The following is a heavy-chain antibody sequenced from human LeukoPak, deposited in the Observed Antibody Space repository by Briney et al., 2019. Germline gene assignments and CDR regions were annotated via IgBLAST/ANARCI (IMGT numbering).Heavy chain of an antibody. CDR2: IRYDGSNK. D-gene: IGHD3-10*01. CDR1: GFTFSSYG. V-gene: IGHV3-30*02. J-gene: IGHJ4*02. CDR3: AKASPRVWFGELSNFDY. Sequence: GGSLRLSCAASGFTFSSYGMHWVRHAPGKGLEWVAFIRYDGSNKYYADSVKGRFTISRDNSKNTLYLQMNSLRAEDTAVYYCAKASPRVWFGELSNFDYWGQGTLVTVSS.